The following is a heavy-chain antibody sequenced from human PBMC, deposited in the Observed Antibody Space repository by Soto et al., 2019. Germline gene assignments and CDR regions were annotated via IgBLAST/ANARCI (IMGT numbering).Heavy chain of an antibody. V-gene: IGHV4-4*02. D-gene: IGHD6-19*01. Sequence: QVQLQESGPGLVKPSGTLSLTCAVSGDSVSSNYYWCWVRQPPGKGLEWIGEIYHTGTTNYNPSLKSRVTISVDKSNNQFSLDLSPVTAADSAVYYCARSAGWYAVHSWGPGTLVTVSS. CDR1: GDSVSSNYY. J-gene: IGHJ4*02. CDR2: IYHTGTT. CDR3: ARSAGWYAVHS.